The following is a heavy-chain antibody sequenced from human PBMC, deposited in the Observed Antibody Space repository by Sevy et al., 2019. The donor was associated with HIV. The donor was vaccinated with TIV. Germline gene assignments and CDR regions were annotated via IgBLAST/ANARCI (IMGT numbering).Heavy chain of an antibody. Sequence: GVSLRLSCSASGFTFAKYSMSWVRQAPGKGLEWVSTFSFGCGRINYADSVKGRFTISRDDSKNTLFLQMNSLRAEDTATYFCPREGCTQPHDYWGQGTLVTVSS. V-gene: IGHV3-23*01. CDR2: FSFGCGRI. CDR3: PREGCTQPHDY. CDR1: GFTFAKYS. J-gene: IGHJ4*02. D-gene: IGHD2-8*01.